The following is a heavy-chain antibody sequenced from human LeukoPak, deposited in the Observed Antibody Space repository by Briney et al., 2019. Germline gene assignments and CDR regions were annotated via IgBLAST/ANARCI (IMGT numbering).Heavy chain of an antibody. CDR3: ARHVYYGSGKFDP. CDR2: IYYSGST. V-gene: IGHV4-59*08. J-gene: IGHJ5*02. Sequence: SETLSLTCTVSGGSISSYYWSWIRQPPGKGLEWIGYIYYSGSTYYNPSLKSRVTISVDTSKNQFSLKLSSVTAADTAVYYCARHVYYGSGKFDPWGQGTLVTVSS. CDR1: GGSISSYY. D-gene: IGHD3-10*01.